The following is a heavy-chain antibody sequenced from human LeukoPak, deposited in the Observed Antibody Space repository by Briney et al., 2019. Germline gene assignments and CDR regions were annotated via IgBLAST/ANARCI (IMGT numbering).Heavy chain of an antibody. CDR3: ARLDILTGNYYYFNF. D-gene: IGHD3-9*01. CDR1: GLTFSSYW. V-gene: IGHV3-74*01. CDR2: LHSDGSST. Sequence: PGGSLRLSCAASGLTFSSYWMLWVRQAPGKGLVWVSRLHSDGSSTAYADSVKGRFTISRDNAKNTLYLQMNSLRGEDTAVYYCARLDILTGNYYYFNFWGQGTLVTVSS. J-gene: IGHJ4*02.